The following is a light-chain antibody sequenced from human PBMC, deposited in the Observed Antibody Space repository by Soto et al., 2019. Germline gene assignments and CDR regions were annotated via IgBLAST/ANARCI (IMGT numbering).Light chain of an antibody. J-gene: IGKJ1*01. CDR3: QQRRYWPVT. CDR1: QSVSSY. CDR2: DAS. V-gene: IGKV3-11*01. Sequence: ENVLTQSPGTLSLSPGERATLSCRASQSVSSYFAWYQQRPGQAPRLLIYDASNRATGVPARFSGSGSGTDFTLTISSLEPEDFAVYYCQQRRYWPVTFGQGTKV.